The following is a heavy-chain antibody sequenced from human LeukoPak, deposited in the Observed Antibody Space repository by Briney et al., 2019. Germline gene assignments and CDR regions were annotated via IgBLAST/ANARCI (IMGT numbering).Heavy chain of an antibody. CDR1: GDSISSYY. J-gene: IGHJ3*02. CDR2: VHYSGGT. V-gene: IGHV4-59*13. CDR3: ARGGPSSSGYSADAFDI. D-gene: IGHD3-22*01. Sequence: SETLSLTCTVSGDSISSYYWSWIRQPLGKGLQWIVYVHYSGGTNYSPSLKSRATISVDTSKNQFSLKLNSVTAADTAVYYCARGGPSSSGYSADAFDIWGQGTMVTVSS.